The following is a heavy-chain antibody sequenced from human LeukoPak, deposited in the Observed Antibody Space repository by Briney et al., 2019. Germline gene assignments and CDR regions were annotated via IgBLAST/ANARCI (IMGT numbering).Heavy chain of an antibody. V-gene: IGHV4-38-2*02. CDR2: IYHSGST. CDR1: GYSISSGYY. Sequence: PSETLSLTCTVSGYSISSGYYWGWIRQPPGKGLEWIGSIYHSGSTYYNPSLKSRVTISVDTSKNQFSLKLSSVTAADTAVYYCARETDCSSTRCYTNAFDIWGQGTMVTVSS. D-gene: IGHD2-2*02. J-gene: IGHJ3*02. CDR3: ARETDCSSTRCYTNAFDI.